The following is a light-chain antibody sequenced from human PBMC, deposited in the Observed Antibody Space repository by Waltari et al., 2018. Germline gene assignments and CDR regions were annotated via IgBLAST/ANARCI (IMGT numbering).Light chain of an antibody. CDR3: ATWDDSLSGHVE. Sequence: QSVLTQPPSASGTPGQRVTISCSGSSANIGSNYVYWYQQLPGTTPKLLIYRNDQRPSGVPDRSSGSKSGTSASLVISGLRSEDEAVYYCATWDDSLSGHVEFGGGTKLTVL. J-gene: IGLJ2*01. CDR2: RND. V-gene: IGLV1-47*01. CDR1: SANIGSNY.